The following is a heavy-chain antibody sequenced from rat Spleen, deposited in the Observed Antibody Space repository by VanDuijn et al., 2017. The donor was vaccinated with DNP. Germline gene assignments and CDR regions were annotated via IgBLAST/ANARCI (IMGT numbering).Heavy chain of an antibody. V-gene: IGHV5-25*01. CDR3: TTLSFITSVVGDY. CDR2: ITNSGGSS. Sequence: EVQLVESGGGLVQPGGSIKLSCAASGFTFSKYYMAWVRQAPTKGLEWVATITNSGGSSYYRDSVKGRFTISRDNAKSTLYLQMDSLRSEDTATYYCTTLSFITSVVGDYWGQGVMVTVSS. J-gene: IGHJ2*01. D-gene: IGHD1-1*01. CDR1: GFTFSKYY.